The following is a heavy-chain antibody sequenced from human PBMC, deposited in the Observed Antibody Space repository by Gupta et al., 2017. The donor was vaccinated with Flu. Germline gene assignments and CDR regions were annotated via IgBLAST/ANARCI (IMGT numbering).Heavy chain of an antibody. CDR2: IKSKSDGGTI. V-gene: IGHV3-15*01. J-gene: IGHJ3*01. D-gene: IGHD1-1*01. Sequence: GLEWVGHIKSKSDGGTIDYAGPVKGRFTISRDDSKNTLYLQMNSLIIEDTALYFCTTSVNETAGAFDLWGRGTMVTVSS. CDR3: TTSVNETAGAFDL.